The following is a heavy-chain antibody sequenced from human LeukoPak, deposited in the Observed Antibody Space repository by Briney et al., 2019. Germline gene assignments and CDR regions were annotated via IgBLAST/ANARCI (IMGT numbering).Heavy chain of an antibody. CDR2: IDHSGTT. CDR3: ARESHTVTSFDY. V-gene: IGHV4-34*01. CDR1: GESFSGFY. J-gene: IGHJ4*02. D-gene: IGHD4-17*01. Sequence: LETLSLTCAVYGESFSGFYWSWIRQSPGKGLEWIGEIDHSGTTNYNPSLKSRVTISVDTSKNQFSLKLSSVTAADTAVYYCARESHTVTSFDYWGQGTLVTVSS.